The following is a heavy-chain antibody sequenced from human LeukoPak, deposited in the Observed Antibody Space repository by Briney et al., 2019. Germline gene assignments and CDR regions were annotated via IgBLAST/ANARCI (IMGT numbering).Heavy chain of an antibody. J-gene: IGHJ4*02. D-gene: IGHD5-18*01. V-gene: IGHV3-30*04. CDR3: ARGGTVSSGYSYGLGY. CDR2: ISYDGNNK. Sequence: GGSLRLSCAASGFTFDDYTMHWVRQAPGKGLEWVAAISYDGNNKYYGDSVKGRFTISRDNSKKTLYLQMNSLRAENTAVYYCARGGTVSSGYSYGLGYWGQGTLVTVSS. CDR1: GFTFDDYT.